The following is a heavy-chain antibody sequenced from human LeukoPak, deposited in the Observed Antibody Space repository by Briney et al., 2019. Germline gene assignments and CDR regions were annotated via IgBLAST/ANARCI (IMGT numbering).Heavy chain of an antibody. CDR2: ISAYNGNT. V-gene: IGHV1-18*04. CDR1: GYTFTSYG. CDR3: ARDSYYYGSGSYYRGIPQTYSMDV. Sequence: ASVKVSCKASGYTFTSYGISWVRQAPGQGLEWMGWISAYNGNTNYAQKLQGRVTMTTDTSTSTAYMELRSLRPDDTAVYYCARDSYYYGSGSYYRGIPQTYSMDVWGKGTTVTVSS. D-gene: IGHD3-10*01. J-gene: IGHJ6*04.